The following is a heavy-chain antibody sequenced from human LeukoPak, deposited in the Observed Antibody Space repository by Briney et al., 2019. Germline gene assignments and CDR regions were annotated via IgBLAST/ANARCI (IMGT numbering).Heavy chain of an antibody. CDR1: GGSFSGYY. V-gene: IGHV4-34*01. CDR3: ARVLSIVVVPGATFWFDP. Sequence: SETLSLTCAVYGGSFSGYYWSWIRQPPGKGLEWIGDVNHSGSTNYNPSLKSRVTMSVDTSKNQFSLKLSSVTAADTAVYHCARVLSIVVVPGATFWFDPRGQGTLVTVSS. D-gene: IGHD2-2*01. J-gene: IGHJ5*02. CDR2: VNHSGST.